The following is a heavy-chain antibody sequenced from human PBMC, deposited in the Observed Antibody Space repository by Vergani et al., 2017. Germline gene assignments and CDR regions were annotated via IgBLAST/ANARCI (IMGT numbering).Heavy chain of an antibody. Sequence: QVQLQESGPGLVKPSQTLSLTCTVSGGSISSYYWSWIRQPPGKGLEWIGYIYYSGSTNYNPSLKSRVTISVDTSKNQFSLKLSSVTAADTAVYYCARVPVYYDILTASFRGGMDVWGQGTTVTVSS. CDR1: GGSISSYY. CDR2: IYYSGST. D-gene: IGHD3-9*01. CDR3: ARVPVYYDILTASFRGGMDV. V-gene: IGHV4-59*12. J-gene: IGHJ6*02.